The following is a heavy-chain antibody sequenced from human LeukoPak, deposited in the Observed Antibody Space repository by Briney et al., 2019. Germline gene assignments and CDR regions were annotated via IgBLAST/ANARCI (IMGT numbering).Heavy chain of an antibody. J-gene: IGHJ4*02. CDR1: GFTFSNYA. D-gene: IGHD4-17*01. V-gene: IGHV3-23*01. Sequence: GGSLRLSCAASGFTFSNYAMNWVRQAPGKGLEWVSGISGSGVGTYYKDSVKGRFTISRDNSKNTLYLQMNSLRAEDTAVYYCAKDRRTTVTTLDYWGQGTLVTVSS. CDR2: ISGSGVGT. CDR3: AKDRRTTVTTLDY.